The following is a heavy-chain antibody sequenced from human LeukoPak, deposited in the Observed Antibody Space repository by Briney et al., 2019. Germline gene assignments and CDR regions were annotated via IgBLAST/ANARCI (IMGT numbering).Heavy chain of an antibody. CDR2: IYTSGST. D-gene: IGHD4-17*01. CDR3: ARSYGDYVRGYFDY. CDR1: CVYISSGRYY. Sequence: SQTLSLTCTVSCVYISSGRYYWIWIRQPAGKGLEWIGSIYTSGSTNYNPSLKSRVTISVDTSKNQFSLKLSSVTAADTAVYYCARSYGDYVRGYFDYWGQGTLVTVSS. V-gene: IGHV4-61*02. J-gene: IGHJ4*02.